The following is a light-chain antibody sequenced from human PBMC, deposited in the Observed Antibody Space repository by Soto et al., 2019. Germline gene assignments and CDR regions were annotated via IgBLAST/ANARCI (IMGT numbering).Light chain of an antibody. CDR3: QQYDDLPLT. CDR2: EAP. V-gene: IGKV1-33*01. J-gene: IGKJ1*01. Sequence: DIQMTQSPSSLSASAGDRVTITCQASQGITNYLNWLQQKPGQPPKHLIYEAPALETGGPSRFSGSGSGTDFTFTISSLQPEDIGTYFCQQYDDLPLTFGRGTKVEIK. CDR1: QGITNY.